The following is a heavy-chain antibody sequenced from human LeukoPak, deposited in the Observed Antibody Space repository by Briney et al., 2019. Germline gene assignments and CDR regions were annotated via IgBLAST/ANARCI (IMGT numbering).Heavy chain of an antibody. D-gene: IGHD2-2*01. V-gene: IGHV1-2*06. CDR1: GYTFTRYY. J-gene: IGHJ4*02. CDR3: ARLVLVPAADGEFDY. Sequence: ASVKVSSKASGYTFTRYYMHWVRQAPGQGLEWMGRINPNSGGTNYAQKFQGRVTMTRDTSISTAYMELSRLRSDDTAVYYCARLVLVPAADGEFDYWGQGTLVTVSS. CDR2: INPNSGGT.